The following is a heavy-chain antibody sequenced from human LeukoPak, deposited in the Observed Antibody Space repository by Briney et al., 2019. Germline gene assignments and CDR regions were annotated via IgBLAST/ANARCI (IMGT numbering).Heavy chain of an antibody. CDR1: GVTFSSYG. J-gene: IGHJ4*02. V-gene: IGHV3-30*18. Sequence: GRSLRLSCAASGVTFSSYGMHWVRQAPGKGLEWVAVISYDGSNKYYADSVKGRFTVSRDNSKNTLYLQMNSLRAEDTAVYYCAKEGSGYSYGSMVYWGPGTLVTVSS. CDR2: ISYDGSNK. D-gene: IGHD5-18*01. CDR3: AKEGSGYSYGSMVY.